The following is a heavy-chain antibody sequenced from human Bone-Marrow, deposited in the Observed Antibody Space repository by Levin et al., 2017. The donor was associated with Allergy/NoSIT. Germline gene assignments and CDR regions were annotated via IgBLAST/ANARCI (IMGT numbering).Heavy chain of an antibody. J-gene: IGHJ4*02. V-gene: IGHV3-74*01. CDR2: LHGDGTTT. CDR3: ARETYTSGQYYFDY. Sequence: GESLKISCAASGFTFSSYWLHWVRQAPGKGLVWVSGLHGDGTTTRIADSVKGRFTISRDNAKNTLYLQVNSLRAEDTAVYYCARETYTSGQYYFDYWGQGTLVTVSS. CDR1: GFTFSSYW. D-gene: IGHD6-19*01.